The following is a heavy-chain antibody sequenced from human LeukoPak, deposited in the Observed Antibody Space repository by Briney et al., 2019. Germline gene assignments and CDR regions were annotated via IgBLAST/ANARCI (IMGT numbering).Heavy chain of an antibody. V-gene: IGHV3-30*18. CDR2: ISYDGTNK. J-gene: IGHJ4*02. CDR1: GFTFCHYD. CDR3: AKGSSSGTVDY. D-gene: IGHD3-22*01. Sequence: PGRSLRLSCAASGFTFCHYDMHWVSQAPGKGLEGVAFISYDGTNKYYAASVKGRFTFSRDNSKYTLYLQMNSLRAEDTAVYYCAKGSSSGTVDYWGQGTLVAVSS.